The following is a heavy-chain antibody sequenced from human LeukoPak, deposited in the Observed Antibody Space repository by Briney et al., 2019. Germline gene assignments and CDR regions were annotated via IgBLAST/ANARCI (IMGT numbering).Heavy chain of an antibody. V-gene: IGHV3-7*01. CDR1: GFTLSYYW. J-gene: IGHJ4*02. Sequence: GGSLRLSCAASGFTLSYYWMSWVRQAPGKGLEWVANIKQDGSEKNYVDSVKGRFTISRDNAKNSLYLQMNSLRAEDTAVYYCAGDRGGHSYWGQGTLVTVSS. CDR2: IKQDGSEK. CDR3: AGDRGGHSY.